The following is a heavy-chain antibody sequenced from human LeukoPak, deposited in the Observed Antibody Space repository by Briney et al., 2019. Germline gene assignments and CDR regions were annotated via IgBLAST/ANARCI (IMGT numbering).Heavy chain of an antibody. D-gene: IGHD6-6*01. V-gene: IGHV3-30*04. Sequence: GGSLRLSCAASRFTFSSYAMHWVRQAPGKGLEWVAVISYDGGHKYYADSVKGRFTISRYNSKNTLYLQMNTLRAEDTAVYYCARGGASRPDYWGRGTLVSVSS. J-gene: IGHJ4*02. CDR2: ISYDGGHK. CDR1: RFTFSSYA. CDR3: ARGGASRPDY.